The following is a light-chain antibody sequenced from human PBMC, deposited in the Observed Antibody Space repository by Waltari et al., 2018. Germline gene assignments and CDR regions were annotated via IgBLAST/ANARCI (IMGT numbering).Light chain of an antibody. CDR1: QSVSSS. CDR3: QQRSNWPPFT. Sequence: EIVLTQSPATLSLSPGERATPSCRDSQSVSSSLVWYQQKAGQAPRLLIYDASNRATGIPARFSGSGSGTDFTLTISSLEPEDFAVYYCQQRSNWPPFTFGPGTKVEIK. V-gene: IGKV3-11*01. CDR2: DAS. J-gene: IGKJ3*01.